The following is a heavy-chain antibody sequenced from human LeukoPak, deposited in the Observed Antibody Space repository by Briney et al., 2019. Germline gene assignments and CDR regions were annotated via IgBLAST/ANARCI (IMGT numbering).Heavy chain of an antibody. J-gene: IGHJ4*02. CDR3: ARGDYDSSGYDY. Sequence: ASVKVSCKASGYSFSNYGINWVRQAPGQGLEWMGWISGYNGNTYYAQKFQGRVTMTTDTSTSTAYMELRSLRSDDTAVYYCARGDYDSSGYDYWGQGTLVTVSS. V-gene: IGHV1-18*01. D-gene: IGHD3-22*01. CDR1: GYSFSNYG. CDR2: ISGYNGNT.